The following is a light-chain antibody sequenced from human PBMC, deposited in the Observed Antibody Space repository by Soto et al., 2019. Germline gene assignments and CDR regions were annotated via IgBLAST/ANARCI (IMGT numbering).Light chain of an antibody. J-gene: IGKJ1*01. CDR2: AAS. CDR1: QGSANY. CDR3: QQYNSALSRT. Sequence: DIQMTQSPSSLTASVGDRVTITCRASQGSANYLAWYQQKPGKVPKLLIYAASTLHSGVPSRFSGSVFGTDFTLTISSLQPEDVAAYYCQQYNSALSRTFGKGNKVEIK. V-gene: IGKV1-27*01.